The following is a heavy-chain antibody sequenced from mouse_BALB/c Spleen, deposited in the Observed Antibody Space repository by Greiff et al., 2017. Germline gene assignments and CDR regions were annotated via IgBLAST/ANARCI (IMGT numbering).Heavy chain of an antibody. J-gene: IGHJ4*01. CDR2: IWSGGST. D-gene: IGHD2-4*01. CDR3: ARIYYDYDEGGHYAMDY. CDR1: GFSLTSYG. V-gene: IGHV2-2*02. Sequence: QVQLKQSGPGLVQPSQSLSITCTVSGFSLTSYGVHWVRQSPGKGLEWLGVIWSGGSTDYNAAFISRLSISKDNSKSQVFFKMNSLQANDTAIYYCARIYYDYDEGGHYAMDYWGQGTSVTVSS.